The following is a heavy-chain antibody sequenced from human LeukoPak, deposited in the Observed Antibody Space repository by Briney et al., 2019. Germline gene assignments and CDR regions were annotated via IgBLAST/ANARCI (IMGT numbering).Heavy chain of an antibody. V-gene: IGHV3-74*01. CDR2: TNTDGSST. Sequence: GGSLRLSCAASGFTFSSYWMHWVRQAPGKGLVWVSRTNTDGSSTSYADSVKGRFTISRDNAKNTLYLQMNSLRAEDTAVYYCARGHPAAGTLPYWGQGTLVTVSS. CDR3: ARGHPAAGTLPY. D-gene: IGHD6-13*01. CDR1: GFTFSSYW. J-gene: IGHJ4*02.